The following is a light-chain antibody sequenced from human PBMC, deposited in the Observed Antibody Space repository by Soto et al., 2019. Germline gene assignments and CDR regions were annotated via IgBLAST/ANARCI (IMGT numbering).Light chain of an antibody. Sequence: QSALTQPASVSGSPGQSITISCTGTSSDVGLYDYVSWYQQHPGKAPQLMIYAVSNRPSGVSNRFSASKSGNTASLFISGLQAEDEADYYCSSYTSDRSYVFGSGT. J-gene: IGLJ1*01. CDR1: SSDVGLYDY. CDR2: AVS. CDR3: SSYTSDRSYV. V-gene: IGLV2-14*01.